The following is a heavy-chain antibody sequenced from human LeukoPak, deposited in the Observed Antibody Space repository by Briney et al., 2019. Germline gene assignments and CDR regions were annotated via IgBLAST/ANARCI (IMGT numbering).Heavy chain of an antibody. Sequence: SGGSLRLSCAASGFTFSDYYMSWLRQAPGRGLEWVSYISSSGTTIYYADSVKGRFTISRDNAKNSLYLQMNSLRAEDTAVYYCARDGQLVRRDAFDIWGQGTMVTVSS. CDR2: ISSSGTTI. CDR1: GFTFSDYY. CDR3: ARDGQLVRRDAFDI. J-gene: IGHJ3*02. D-gene: IGHD6-13*01. V-gene: IGHV3-11*01.